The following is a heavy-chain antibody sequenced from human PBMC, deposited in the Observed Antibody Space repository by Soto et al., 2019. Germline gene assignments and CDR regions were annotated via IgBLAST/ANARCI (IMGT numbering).Heavy chain of an antibody. Sequence: PGGSLRLSCAASGFTFSSYAMSWVRQAPGKGLEWVSAISGSGGSTYYADSVKGRFTISRDNSKNTLYLQMNSLRAEDTAVFYCAKDGPPRAGIAAAGYYFDYWGQGTLVTVSS. CDR3: AKDGPPRAGIAAAGYYFDY. CDR2: ISGSGGST. V-gene: IGHV3-23*01. D-gene: IGHD6-13*01. J-gene: IGHJ4*02. CDR1: GFTFSSYA.